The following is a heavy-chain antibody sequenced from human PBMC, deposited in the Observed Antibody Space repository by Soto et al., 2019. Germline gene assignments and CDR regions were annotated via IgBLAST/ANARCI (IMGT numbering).Heavy chain of an antibody. CDR1: GGTFSSYS. CDR2: IIPIFGSS. CDR3: ATKPLRGRKYLYFDH. D-gene: IGHD2-2*01. V-gene: IGHV1-69*06. Sequence: QVHLVQSGAEVRKPGSSVKVSCEASGGTFSSYSINWVRQAPGQGLEWMGGIIPIFGSSNYAQKFQGRVTITADKSTNTVFMELPSMRSEDTALYFCATKPLRGRKYLYFDHWGQGTLLTVSS. J-gene: IGHJ4*02.